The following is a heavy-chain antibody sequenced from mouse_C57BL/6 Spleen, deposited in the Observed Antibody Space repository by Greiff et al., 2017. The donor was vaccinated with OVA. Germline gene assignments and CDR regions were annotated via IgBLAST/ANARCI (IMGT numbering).Heavy chain of an antibody. Sequence: EVKLVESGGGLVKPGGSLKLSCAASGFTFSSYTMSWVRQTPEKRLEWVATISGGGGNTYYPDSVKGRFTISRDNAKNTLYLQMSSLRSEDTALYYCARITTVVDTSMDYWGQGTSVTVSS. CDR1: GFTFSSYT. D-gene: IGHD1-1*01. J-gene: IGHJ4*01. CDR3: ARITTVVDTSMDY. CDR2: ISGGGGNT. V-gene: IGHV5-9*01.